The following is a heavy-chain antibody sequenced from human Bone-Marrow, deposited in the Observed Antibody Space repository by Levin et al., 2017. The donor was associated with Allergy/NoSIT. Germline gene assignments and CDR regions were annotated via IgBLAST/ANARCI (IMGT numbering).Heavy chain of an antibody. D-gene: IGHD3-10*01. CDR3: ADAGDSGSGYFRGFDF. Sequence: ASVKVSCKTSGFRFTDYYFHWVRQAPGQGLEWMGRVNPASGDTDFAQKFQGRVTMTRDTSITTAYLVVRSLRSDGTAVYSCADAGDSGSGYFRGFDFWGKGTIVSVSS. CDR2: VNPASGDT. V-gene: IGHV1-2*06. J-gene: IGHJ3*01. CDR1: GFRFTDYY.